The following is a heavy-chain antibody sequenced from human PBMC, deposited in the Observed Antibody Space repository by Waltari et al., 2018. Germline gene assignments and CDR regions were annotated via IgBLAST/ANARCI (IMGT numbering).Heavy chain of an antibody. CDR1: GFTFDDYA. J-gene: IGHJ3*02. Sequence: EVQLVESGGGLVQPGRSLRLSCAASGFTFDDYAMHWVRQAPGKGLEWVSGMSWNSGSIGYADSVKGRFTISRDNAKNSLYLQMNSLRAEDTALYYCAKDTRSSSSGRAFDIWGQGTMVTVSS. D-gene: IGHD6-6*01. CDR2: MSWNSGSI. CDR3: AKDTRSSSSGRAFDI. V-gene: IGHV3-9*01.